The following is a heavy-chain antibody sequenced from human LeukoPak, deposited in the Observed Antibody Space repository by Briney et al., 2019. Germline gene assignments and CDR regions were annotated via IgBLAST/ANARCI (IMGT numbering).Heavy chain of an antibody. D-gene: IGHD2-15*01. V-gene: IGHV4-34*12. CDR3: ARASPSGGSWAMGTVRRNWFDP. CDR2: IIHSGST. J-gene: IGHJ5*02. Sequence: PSETLSLTCAVYGGSFSGYYWSWIRQPPGKGLEWIGEIIHSGSTNYNPSLKSRVTISVDTSKNQFSLKLSSVTAADTAVYYCARASPSGGSWAMGTVRRNWFDPWGQGTLVTVSS. CDR1: GGSFSGYY.